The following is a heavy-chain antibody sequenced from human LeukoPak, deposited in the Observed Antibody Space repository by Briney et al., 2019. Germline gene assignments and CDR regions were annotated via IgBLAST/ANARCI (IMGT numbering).Heavy chain of an antibody. J-gene: IGHJ4*02. V-gene: IGHV4-39*01. D-gene: IGHD3-10*01. CDR2: IYYSGST. Sequence: PSETLSLTCTVSGGSISSSSYYWGWIRQPPGKGLEWIGSIYYSGSTYYNPSLKCRVTISVDTSKNQFSLKLSSVTAADTAVYYCARQGYGSGKFSPFDYWGQGTLVTVSS. CDR1: GGSISSSSYY. CDR3: ARQGYGSGKFSPFDY.